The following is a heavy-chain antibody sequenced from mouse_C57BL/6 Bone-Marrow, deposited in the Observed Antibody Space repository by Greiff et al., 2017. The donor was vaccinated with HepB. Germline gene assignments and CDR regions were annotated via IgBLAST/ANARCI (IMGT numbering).Heavy chain of an antibody. CDR2: IDPSDSYT. CDR3: ARDTTVVFDY. D-gene: IGHD1-1*01. V-gene: IGHV1-50*01. CDR1: GYTFTSYW. Sequence: QVQLQQSGAELVKPGASVKLSCKASGYTFTSYWMQWVKQRPGQGLEWIGEIDPSDSYTNYNQKFKGKATLTVDTSSSTAYMQRSSLTSEDSAVYYCARDTTVVFDYWGQGTTLTVSS. J-gene: IGHJ2*01.